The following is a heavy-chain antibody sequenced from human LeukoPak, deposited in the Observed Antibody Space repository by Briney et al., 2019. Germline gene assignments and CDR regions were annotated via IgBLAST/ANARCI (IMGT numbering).Heavy chain of an antibody. CDR2: IRYDGSNK. CDR3: AKLRAWYNDY. J-gene: IGHJ4*02. V-gene: IGHV3-30*02. Sequence: GGSLRLSCAASGFTFSSYGMHWVRQAPGKGLEWVAFIRYDGSNKYYADSVKGRFTISRDNSKNTLYLQINSLRDEDMSVYYCAKLRAWYNDYWGQGTLVTVSS. CDR1: GFTFSSYG. D-gene: IGHD6-19*01.